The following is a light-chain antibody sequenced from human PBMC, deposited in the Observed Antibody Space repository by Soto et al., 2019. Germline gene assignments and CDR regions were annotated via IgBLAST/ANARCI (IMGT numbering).Light chain of an antibody. J-gene: IGKJ5*01. CDR3: QQYGWSPPIT. CDR2: HAS. CDR1: QSVGNNY. Sequence: DIVLTQSPGTLSLSPGKRATLSCWASQSVGNNYLAWYQQKPGQAPRLLIYHASSRATGIPDRFSGIGSGTDFTLTISRLEPEDFAVYYCQQYGWSPPITFGQGTRLEIK. V-gene: IGKV3-20*01.